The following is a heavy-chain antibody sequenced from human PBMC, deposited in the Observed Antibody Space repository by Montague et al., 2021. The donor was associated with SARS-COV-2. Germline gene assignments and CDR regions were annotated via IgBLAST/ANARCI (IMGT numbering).Heavy chain of an antibody. CDR2: ISSSSSFR. V-gene: IGHV3-11*05. J-gene: IGHJ4*02. D-gene: IGHD3-3*01. Sequence: SLRLSLSASGFTFSDYYMSWIRQAPGKGLEWVSYISSSSSFRNYADSVKGRFTISRDNAKNSLYLQMNSLRAEDTAVYFCGRARITFFGVVIGPLGYWGQGTLVTVSS. CDR3: GRARITFFGVVIGPLGY. CDR1: GFTFSDYY.